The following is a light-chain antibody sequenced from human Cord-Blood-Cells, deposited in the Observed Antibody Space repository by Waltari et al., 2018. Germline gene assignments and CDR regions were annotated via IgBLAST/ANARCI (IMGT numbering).Light chain of an antibody. V-gene: IGLV2-11*01. CDR2: DVS. Sequence: QSALTQPRPVSGSPGQSVTISCTRTSSDVGGYNYVSWYQQHPGKAPKLMIYDVSKRPSGVPDRFSGSKSGNTASLTISGLQAEDEADYYCCSYAGSYTLVFGGGTKLTVL. CDR3: CSYAGSYTLV. CDR1: SSDVGGYNY. J-gene: IGLJ2*01.